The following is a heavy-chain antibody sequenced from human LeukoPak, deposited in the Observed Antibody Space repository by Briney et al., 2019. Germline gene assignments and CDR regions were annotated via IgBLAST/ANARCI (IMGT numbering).Heavy chain of an antibody. CDR1: GGSFSGYY. D-gene: IGHD6-13*01. CDR3: ARYSAAAASYFDY. CDR2: INHSGST. V-gene: IGHV4-34*01. J-gene: IGHJ4*02. Sequence: PSETLSLTCAVYGGSFSGYYWSWIRQPPGKGLEWFGEINHSGSTNYNPSLKSRVTISVDTSKNQFSLKLSSVTAADTAVYYCARYSAAAASYFDYWGQGTLVTVSS.